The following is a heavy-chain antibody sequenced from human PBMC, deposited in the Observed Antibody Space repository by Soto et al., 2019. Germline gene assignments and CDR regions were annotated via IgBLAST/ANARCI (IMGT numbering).Heavy chain of an antibody. CDR3: ASLYCSSTSLPGGGGVQP. Sequence: ASVKVSCKASGYTFTGYYMHWVRQAPGQGLEWMGWINPNSGGTNYAQKFQGWVTMTRDTSISTAYMELSRLRSDDTAVYYCASLYCSSTSLPGGGGVQPWGQEPWSPSPQ. D-gene: IGHD2-2*01. CDR1: GYTFTGYY. J-gene: IGHJ5*02. V-gene: IGHV1-2*04. CDR2: INPNSGGT.